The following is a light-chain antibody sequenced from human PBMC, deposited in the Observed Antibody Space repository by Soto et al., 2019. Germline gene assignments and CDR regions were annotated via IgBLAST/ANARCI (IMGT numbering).Light chain of an antibody. CDR2: EDN. V-gene: IGLV6-57*03. Sequence: FMLTQPHSVSESPGKTVTISCTRSSGSIASNYVHWYQQRPGSAPTTVIYEDNQRPSGVPDRFSGSIDSSSNSASLTISGLKTEDEADYYCQSYDSSNQGVFGGGTKLTV. CDR3: QSYDSSNQGV. CDR1: SGSIASNY. J-gene: IGLJ3*02.